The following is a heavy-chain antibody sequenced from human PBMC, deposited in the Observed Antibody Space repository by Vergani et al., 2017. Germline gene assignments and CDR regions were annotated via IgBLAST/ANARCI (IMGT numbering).Heavy chain of an antibody. CDR1: GFTSSYYG. CDR2: ISYDGTQK. V-gene: IGHV3-30*18. Sequence: QVHLVESGGGVVQPGRSLRLSCVVSGFTSSYYGMHWVRQAPGKGLEWVAVISYDGTQKYYADSVKGRFTISRDNSTSTLYLQMNSLRTEDTAVYYCAKHFRGWGIDYWGQGTQVIVSS. J-gene: IGHJ4*02. D-gene: IGHD3-16*01. CDR3: AKHFRGWGIDY.